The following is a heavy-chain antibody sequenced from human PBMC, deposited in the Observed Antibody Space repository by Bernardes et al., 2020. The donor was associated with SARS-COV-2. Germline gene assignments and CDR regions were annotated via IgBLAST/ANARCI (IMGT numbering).Heavy chain of an antibody. J-gene: IGHJ4*02. CDR3: ARGGGDAGTDLRDFDS. V-gene: IGHV6-1*01. CDR1: GDSVSNNRAS. D-gene: IGHD1-7*01. Sequence: SQTLSLTCAISGDSVSNNRASWNWIRQSPSRGLEWIGRTYYRTKWNNDYAVSVKGRITVSPDTPKNQFSLQLNSVTPEDAAMYYCARGGGDAGTDLRDFDSWGQGTLVTVSS. CDR2: TYYRTKWNN.